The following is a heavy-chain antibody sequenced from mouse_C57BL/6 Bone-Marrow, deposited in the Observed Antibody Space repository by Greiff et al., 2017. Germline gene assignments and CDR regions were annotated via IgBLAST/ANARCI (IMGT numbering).Heavy chain of an antibody. D-gene: IGHD2-10*01. J-gene: IGHJ4*01. CDR2: IYPRSGNT. CDR3: ARWAYYQFYYYAMDY. CDR1: GYTFTSYG. Sequence: VQLVESGAELARPGASVKLSCKASGYTFTSYGISWVKQRTGQGLEWIGEIYPRSGNTYYNEKFKGKATLTADKSSSTAYMELRSLTSEDSAVYFCARWAYYQFYYYAMDYWGQGTSVTVSS. V-gene: IGHV1-81*01.